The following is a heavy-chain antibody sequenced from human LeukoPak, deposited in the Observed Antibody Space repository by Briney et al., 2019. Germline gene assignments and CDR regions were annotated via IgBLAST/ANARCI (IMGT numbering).Heavy chain of an antibody. V-gene: IGHV3-30*02. J-gene: IGHJ3*02. Sequence: PGGSLRLSCAASGFTFSDSYMTWIRQAPGKGLEWVAFIRYDGSNKYYADSVKGRFTISRDNSKNTLYLQMNSLRAEDTAVYYCARAELRYFDWLFPGAFDIWGQGTMVTVSS. CDR1: GFTFSDSY. CDR3: ARAELRYFDWLFPGAFDI. CDR2: IRYDGSNK. D-gene: IGHD3-9*01.